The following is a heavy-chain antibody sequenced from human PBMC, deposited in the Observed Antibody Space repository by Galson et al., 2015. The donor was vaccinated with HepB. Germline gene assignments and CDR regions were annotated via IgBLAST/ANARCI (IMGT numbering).Heavy chain of an antibody. J-gene: IGHJ4*02. D-gene: IGHD2-2*01. CDR2: INHSGST. Sequence: SETLSLTCAVYGGSFSGYYWSWIRQPPGKGLEWIGVINHSGSTNYNPSLKSRVTISADTSKNQFSLRLNSVTAADTAVYFYARGGIVRVPAAQGNGYLDYWGQGTLVAVSS. CDR1: GGSFSGYY. CDR3: ARGGIVRVPAAQGNGYLDY. V-gene: IGHV4-34*01.